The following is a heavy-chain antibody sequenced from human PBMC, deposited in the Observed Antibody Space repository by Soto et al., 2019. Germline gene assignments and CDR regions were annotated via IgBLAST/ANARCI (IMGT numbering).Heavy chain of an antibody. CDR1: GFTFSSYA. J-gene: IGHJ4*02. V-gene: IGHV3-23*01. CDR2: ISGSGGST. Sequence: EVQLLESGGGLVQPGGSLRLSCAATGFTFSSYAMSWVRQAPGKGLEWVSAISGSGGSTYYADSVKGRFTISRDNSKNTLYLQMNSLRAEDTSVYYCAKGRIAAAGKLDYWGQGTLVTVSS. D-gene: IGHD6-13*01. CDR3: AKGRIAAAGKLDY.